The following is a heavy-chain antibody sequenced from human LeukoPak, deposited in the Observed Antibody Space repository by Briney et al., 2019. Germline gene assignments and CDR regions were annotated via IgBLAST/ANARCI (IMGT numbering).Heavy chain of an antibody. Sequence: PSETLSLTCTVSGGSISSSSYYWGWIRQPPGKGLEWIGSIYYSGSTYYNPSLKSRVTISVDTSKNQFSLKLSSVTAADTAVYYCARDGEMATINNYYMDVWGKGTTVTVSS. CDR3: ARDGEMATINNYYMDV. CDR1: GGSISSSSYY. D-gene: IGHD5-24*01. J-gene: IGHJ6*03. V-gene: IGHV4-39*07. CDR2: IYYSGST.